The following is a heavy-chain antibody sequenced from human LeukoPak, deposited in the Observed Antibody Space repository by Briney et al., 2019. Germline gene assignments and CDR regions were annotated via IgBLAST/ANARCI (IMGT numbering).Heavy chain of an antibody. Sequence: PGGSLRLSCAASGFTFSDYWMHWVRQAPGGGLVWVSRIGGDGTTTRFADSVKGRFTMSRDNAKNTLYLQMNSLRAEDTAVYYCVRDYRWNSGVGFDFWGQGTLVTVSS. V-gene: IGHV3-74*01. J-gene: IGHJ4*02. CDR1: GFTFSDYW. D-gene: IGHD1-7*01. CDR3: VRDYRWNSGVGFDF. CDR2: IGGDGTTT.